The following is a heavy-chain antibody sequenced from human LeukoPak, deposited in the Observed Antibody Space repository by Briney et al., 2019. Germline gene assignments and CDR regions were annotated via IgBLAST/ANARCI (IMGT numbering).Heavy chain of an antibody. CDR2: IYYSGST. D-gene: IGHD3-10*01. CDR3: ARDYYGSGRSGYYYYMDV. Sequence: SETLSLTCTVSGGSINNYWSWIRQPPGKGLEWIGSIYYSGSTYYNPSLKSRVTISVDTSKNQFSLKLSSVTAADTAVYYCARDYYGSGRSGYYYYMDVWGKGTTVTISS. J-gene: IGHJ6*03. CDR1: GGSINNY. V-gene: IGHV4-38-2*02.